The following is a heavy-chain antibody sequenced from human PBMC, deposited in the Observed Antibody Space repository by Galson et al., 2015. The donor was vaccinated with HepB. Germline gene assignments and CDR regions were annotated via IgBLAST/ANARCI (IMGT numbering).Heavy chain of an antibody. D-gene: IGHD6-13*01. J-gene: IGHJ4*02. CDR3: ASSADLIAAPPDFDY. CDR2: INPNSGGT. V-gene: IGHV1-2*02. Sequence: SVKVSCKASGYTFTGYYMHWVRQAPGQGLEWMGWINPNSGGTNYAQKFQGRVTMTRDTSISTAYMELSRLRSDDTAVYYCASSADLIAAPPDFDYWGQGALVTVSS. CDR1: GYTFTGYY.